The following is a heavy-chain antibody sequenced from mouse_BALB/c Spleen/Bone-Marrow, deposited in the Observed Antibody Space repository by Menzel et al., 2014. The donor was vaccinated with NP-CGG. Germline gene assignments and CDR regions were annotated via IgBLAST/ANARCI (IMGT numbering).Heavy chain of an antibody. CDR3: TRGGNWEDFDY. Sequence: EVKAVESGGGLVQPGGSRKLSCAASGFTFSSFGMRWVRQAPEKGLEWVAYISSGSSPIFYADTVKGRFTISRDNPKNTLFLQMTSLRSEDTAMYYCTRGGNWEDFDYWGQGTTLTVSS. CDR1: GFTFSSFG. J-gene: IGHJ2*01. V-gene: IGHV5-17*02. D-gene: IGHD4-1*01. CDR2: ISSGSSPI.